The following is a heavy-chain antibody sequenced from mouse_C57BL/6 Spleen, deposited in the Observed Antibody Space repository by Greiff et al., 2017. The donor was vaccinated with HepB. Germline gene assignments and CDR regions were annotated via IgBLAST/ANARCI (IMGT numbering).Heavy chain of an antibody. V-gene: IGHV1-81*01. D-gene: IGHD1-1*01. CDR1: GYTFTSYG. CDR3: ASKDYYGSSPYYFDY. J-gene: IGHJ2*01. Sequence: QVQLKESGAELARPGASVKLSCKASGYTFTSYGISWVKQRTGQGLEWIGEIYPRSGNTYYNEKFKGKATLTADKSSSTAYMELRSLTSEDSAVYFCASKDYYGSSPYYFDYWGQGTTLTVSS. CDR2: IYPRSGNT.